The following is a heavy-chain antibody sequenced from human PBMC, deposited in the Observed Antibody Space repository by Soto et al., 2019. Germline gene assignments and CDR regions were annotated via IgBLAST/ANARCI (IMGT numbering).Heavy chain of an antibody. CDR1: GFTFSAYV. CDR3: AKGSITIFGVVIKNMNFHY. CDR2: ISGSGGST. V-gene: IGHV3-23*01. Sequence: AASGFTFSAYVMSWVRQAPGKGLEWVSAISGSGGSTYYADSVKGRFTISRDNSKNTLYLQMNSLRAEDTAVYYCAKGSITIFGVVIKNMNFHYWGQGTLVTVSS. D-gene: IGHD3-3*01. J-gene: IGHJ4*02.